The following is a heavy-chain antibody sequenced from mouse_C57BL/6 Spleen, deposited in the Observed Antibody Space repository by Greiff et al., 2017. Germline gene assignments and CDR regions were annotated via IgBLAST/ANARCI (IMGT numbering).Heavy chain of an antibody. CDR1: GYTFTEYT. CDR3: ARHEVYGSGYYAMDY. Sequence: QVHVKQPGAELVKPGASVKLSCKASGYTFTEYTIHWVKQRSGQGLEWIGWFYPGSGSIKYNEKFKDKATLTADKSSSTVYMELSRLTSEDSAVYFCARHEVYGSGYYAMDYWGQGTSVTVSS. CDR2: FYPGSGSI. J-gene: IGHJ4*01. D-gene: IGHD1-1*01. V-gene: IGHV1-62-2*01.